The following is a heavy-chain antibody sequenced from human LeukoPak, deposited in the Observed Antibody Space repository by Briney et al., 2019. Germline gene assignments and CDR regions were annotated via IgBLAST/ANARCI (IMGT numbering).Heavy chain of an antibody. D-gene: IGHD1-26*01. CDR2: IWYDGSNK. CDR3: AKDGGRGSYYLVDY. J-gene: IGHJ4*02. Sequence: PGGSLRLSCAASGFTFSSYGMHWVRQAPGKGLVWVAVIWYDGSNKYYADSVKGRFTISRDNSKNTLYLQMNSLRAEDTAVYYCAKDGGRGSYYLVDYWGQGTLVTVSS. CDR1: GFTFSSYG. V-gene: IGHV3-33*06.